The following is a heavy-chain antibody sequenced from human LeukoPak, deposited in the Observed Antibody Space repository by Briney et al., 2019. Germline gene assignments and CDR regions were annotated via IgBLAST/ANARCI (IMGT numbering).Heavy chain of an antibody. V-gene: IGHV1-2*06. CDR2: ISPNSGAT. CDR1: GYTFTDYY. CDR3: ARDRYYDILTGYYSL. J-gene: IGHJ4*02. Sequence: GASVKVSCKASGYTFTDYYVHWVRLVPGQGLEWMGRISPNSGATNYAEKLRGRVTMARDTSINTVYMEMSSLRSDDTAVYYCARDRYYDILTGYYSLWGQGTLVTVSS. D-gene: IGHD3-9*01.